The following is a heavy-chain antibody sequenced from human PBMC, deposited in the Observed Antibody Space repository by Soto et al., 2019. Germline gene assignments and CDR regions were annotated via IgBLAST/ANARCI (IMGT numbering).Heavy chain of an antibody. CDR2: ISYDGSNK. CDR3: VREMGRRVAAGTMDV. Sequence: QVQLVESGGGVVQPGRSLRLSCAASGFTFSSYAMHWVRQAPGKGLEWVAVISYDGSNKYYADSVKGRFTISRDNSKNTLYLQMNSLRAEDTAVYYCVREMGRRVAAGTMDVWGQGTTVTVSS. J-gene: IGHJ6*02. V-gene: IGHV3-30-3*01. D-gene: IGHD6-13*01. CDR1: GFTFSSYA.